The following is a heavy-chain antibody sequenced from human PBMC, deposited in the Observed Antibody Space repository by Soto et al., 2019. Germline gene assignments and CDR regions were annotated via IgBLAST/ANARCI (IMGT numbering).Heavy chain of an antibody. J-gene: IGHJ5*02. D-gene: IGHD3-22*01. V-gene: IGHV4-30-2*01. CDR3: AASYDSIGYPFDP. Sequence: PSETLSLTCAVSGDSVSRGGYSWSWIRQPPGKALEWIGYISYSESTYYIPSLRSRVTISVDRSKTQFSLKLSSVTAADTAVYYCAASYDSIGYPFDPWGQGILVTVSS. CDR2: ISYSEST. CDR1: GDSVSRGGYS.